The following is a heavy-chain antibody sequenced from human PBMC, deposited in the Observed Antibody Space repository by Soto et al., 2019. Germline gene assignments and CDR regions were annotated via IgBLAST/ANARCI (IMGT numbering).Heavy chain of an antibody. Sequence: QVQLVQSGPEVKKPGASVKVSCKASCYTFKTNGISWVRQAPGQGLEWLGWISPHNDHTSYAQKFQGRVTMTTDTSTCTAFMELRSLGSDDSAVSYCARDNGILYGAGRMDFWGQGTLVTVSS. J-gene: IGHJ4*02. V-gene: IGHV1-18*01. CDR1: CYTFKTNG. CDR2: ISPHNDHT. D-gene: IGHD2-8*01. CDR3: ARDNGILYGAGRMDF.